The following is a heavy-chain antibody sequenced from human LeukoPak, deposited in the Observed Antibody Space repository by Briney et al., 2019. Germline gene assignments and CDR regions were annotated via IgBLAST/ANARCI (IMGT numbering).Heavy chain of an antibody. J-gene: IGHJ3*02. V-gene: IGHV3-23*01. CDR2: ISGSGGST. D-gene: IGHD1-26*01. CDR1: GFTFSSYA. Sequence: PGGSLRLSCAASGFTFSSYAMSWVRQAPGKGLESVSAISGSGGSTYYADSVKGRFTISRDNSKNTLYLQMNSLRAEDTAVYYCAKGYSGSDDAFDIWGQGTMVTVSS. CDR3: AKGYSGSDDAFDI.